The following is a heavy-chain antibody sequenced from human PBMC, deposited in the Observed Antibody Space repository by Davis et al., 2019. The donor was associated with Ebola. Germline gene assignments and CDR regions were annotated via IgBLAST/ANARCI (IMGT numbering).Heavy chain of an antibody. J-gene: IGHJ6*03. CDR3: ARVLRGVIGRNFYYYIDV. D-gene: IGHD3-10*01. CDR2: ISSSGSSL. Sequence: GGSLRLSCAASGFTFSSYSMNWVRQAPGKGLEWVSYISSSGSSLYYADSVRGRFTIARDNAKNSLSLQMNSLRDKDTAVFYCARVLRGVIGRNFYYYIDVWGKGTTVTVSS. CDR1: GFTFSSYS. V-gene: IGHV3-48*02.